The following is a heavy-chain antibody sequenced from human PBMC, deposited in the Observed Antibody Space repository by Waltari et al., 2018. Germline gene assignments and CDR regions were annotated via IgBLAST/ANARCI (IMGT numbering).Heavy chain of an antibody. V-gene: IGHV3-23*04. CDR3: AKAVGRYYDSSGYYPFDY. CDR2: ISGSGGRT. J-gene: IGHJ4*02. CDR1: GFTFSSYA. Sequence: EVQLVESGGGLVQPGGSLRLSCAASGFTFSSYAMSWVRQAPGKGLEWVSAISGSGGRTYYADSVKGRFTISRDNSKNTLYLQMNSLRAEDTAVYYCAKAVGRYYDSSGYYPFDYWGQGTLVTVSS. D-gene: IGHD3-22*01.